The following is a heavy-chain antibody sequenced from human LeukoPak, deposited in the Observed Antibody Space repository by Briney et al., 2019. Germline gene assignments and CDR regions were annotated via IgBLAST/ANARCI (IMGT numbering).Heavy chain of an antibody. V-gene: IGHV1-69*04. D-gene: IGHD2-15*01. CDR2: TIPILGIA. Sequence: ASVNVSCKASGGTFSSYAISWVRQAPGQGLEWMGRTIPILGIANYAQKFQGRVTITADKSTSTAYMELSSLRSEDTAVYYCASGYCSGGSCYEYFDYWGQGTLVTVSS. CDR1: GGTFSSYA. CDR3: ASGYCSGGSCYEYFDY. J-gene: IGHJ4*02.